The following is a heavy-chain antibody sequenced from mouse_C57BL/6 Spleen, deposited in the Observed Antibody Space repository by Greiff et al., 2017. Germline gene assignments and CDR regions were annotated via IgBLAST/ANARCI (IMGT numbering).Heavy chain of an antibody. CDR2: ISYDGSN. Sequence: EVQLQESGPGLVKPSQSLSLTCSVTGYSITSGYYWNWIRQFPGNKLEWMGYISYDGSNNYNPSLKNRISLTRDTSKTQFFLKLHSVTTADTATYYCARGYDYDYAMDYWGQGTSVTVSS. V-gene: IGHV3-6*01. D-gene: IGHD2-4*01. J-gene: IGHJ4*01. CDR3: ARGYDYDYAMDY. CDR1: GYSITSGYY.